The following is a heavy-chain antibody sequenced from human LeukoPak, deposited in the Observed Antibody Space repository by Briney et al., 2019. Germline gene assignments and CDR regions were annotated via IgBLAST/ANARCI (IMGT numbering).Heavy chain of an antibody. D-gene: IGHD2-15*01. CDR2: INHSGSS. J-gene: IGHJ4*02. CDR1: GGSFSGYY. Sequence: SETLSLTCAVYGGSFSGYYWSWIRQPPGKGLEWIGEINHSGSSNYNPSLKSRVTISLDTSKNQFSLKLSSVTAADRAVYYCARVRWHCSGGSCYKPSGYYFDYWGQGTLVTVSS. CDR3: ARVRWHCSGGSCYKPSGYYFDY. V-gene: IGHV4-34*01.